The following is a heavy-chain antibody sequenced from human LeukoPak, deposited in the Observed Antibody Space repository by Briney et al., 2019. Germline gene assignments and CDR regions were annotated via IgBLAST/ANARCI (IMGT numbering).Heavy chain of an antibody. Sequence: AGRSLTLSCAASGFTFSSYAMHWVRQAPGKGLEWVGDISYDGSNKYYADSVKGRFTISRDNYKNTLYLQMNSLRAEDTAVYYCARDRGNYYGSGSYYKGFDYWGQGTLVTVSS. V-gene: IGHV3-30*04. CDR2: ISYDGSNK. D-gene: IGHD3-10*01. CDR1: GFTFSSYA. CDR3: ARDRGNYYGSGSYYKGFDY. J-gene: IGHJ4*02.